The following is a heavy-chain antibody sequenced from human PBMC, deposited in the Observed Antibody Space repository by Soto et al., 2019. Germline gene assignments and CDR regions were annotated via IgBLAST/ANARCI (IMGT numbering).Heavy chain of an antibody. J-gene: IGHJ4*02. CDR1: GFTFSSYA. Sequence: QVQLVESGGGVVQPGRSLRLSCAASGFTFSSYAMHWVRQAPGKGLEWVAVISYDGSNKYYADSVKGRFTSSRDNSKNTLYLQMNSLRAEDTAVYYCARDADSGRGYFDYWGQGTLVTVSS. D-gene: IGHD3-10*01. V-gene: IGHV3-30-3*01. CDR3: ARDADSGRGYFDY. CDR2: ISYDGSNK.